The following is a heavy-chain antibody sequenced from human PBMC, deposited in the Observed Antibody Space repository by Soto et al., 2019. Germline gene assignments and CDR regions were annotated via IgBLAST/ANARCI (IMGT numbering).Heavy chain of an antibody. CDR2: ISYDGSNT. V-gene: IGHV3-30*18. CDR3: AKGAGDRLSLGMDV. CDR1: GFSISEYG. Sequence: PGGSLRLSCAASGFSISEYGMECVRQAPGKGLEWVALISYDGSNTYYADSVKGRFTISRDNSKDTLFLQMTGLRREDTAVYYCAKGAGDRLSLGMDVWGQGTTVTVSS. D-gene: IGHD1-26*01. J-gene: IGHJ6*02.